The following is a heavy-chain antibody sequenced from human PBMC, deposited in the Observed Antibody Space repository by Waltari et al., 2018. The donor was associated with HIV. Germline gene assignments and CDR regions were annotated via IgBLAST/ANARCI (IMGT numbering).Heavy chain of an antibody. CDR1: GFNFRNYA. CDR3: ARAARQSLIQF. V-gene: IGHV3-30*07. D-gene: IGHD2-21*01. CDR2: ISSDGQTQ. Sequence: VESGGGVVQPGGSLRLSCSASGFNFRNYALHWVRQAPGQVLVWVALISSDGQTQYYTESVQGRFIVSRDTSGNTVYLQMNGLDPEDAAIYFCARAARQSLIQFWGQGALVVVSS. J-gene: IGHJ4*02.